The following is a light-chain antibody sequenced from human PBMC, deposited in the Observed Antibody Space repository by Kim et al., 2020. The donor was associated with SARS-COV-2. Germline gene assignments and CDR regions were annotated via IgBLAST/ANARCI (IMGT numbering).Light chain of an antibody. J-gene: IGKJ2*01. Sequence: IVMTQSPLSLPVTPGEPASTSCRSTQSLLHFNGNNYLDWYLQKPGQSPKLLIYLGSSRASGVPDRFSGSGSGTVFTLKISEVEAEDAGIYYCMQGLQTPYTFGQGTKLEIK. CDR1: QSLLHFNGNNY. CDR2: LGS. CDR3: MQGLQTPYT. V-gene: IGKV2-28*01.